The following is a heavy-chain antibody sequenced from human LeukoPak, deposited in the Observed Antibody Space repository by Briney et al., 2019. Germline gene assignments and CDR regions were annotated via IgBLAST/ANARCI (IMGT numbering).Heavy chain of an antibody. J-gene: IGHJ6*03. CDR3: ARVGGYCSSTSCAHYYYYMDV. Sequence: GGSLRLSCAASGFTFSDYYMSWIRQAPGKGLEWVSYISSSGSTIYYADPVKGRFTISRDNAKNSLYLQMNSLRAEDTAVYYCARVGGYCSSTSCAHYYYYMDVWGKGTTVTVSS. D-gene: IGHD2-2*01. CDR1: GFTFSDYY. CDR2: ISSSGSTI. V-gene: IGHV3-11*04.